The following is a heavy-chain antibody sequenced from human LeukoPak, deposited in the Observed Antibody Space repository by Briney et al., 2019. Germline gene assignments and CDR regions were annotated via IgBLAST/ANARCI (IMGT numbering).Heavy chain of an antibody. CDR1: GFTFSSHL. V-gene: IGHV3-74*01. D-gene: IGHD3-22*01. CDR2: IDSDGSKT. CDR3: VRLSSGYYGLIDH. J-gene: IGHJ4*02. Sequence: GGSLRLSCVASGFTFSSHLMHWVRQVPGKGLVWVSRIDSDGSKTDYADSVKGRFTFSRDNARNTLYLQMNRLRAEDPAVYYCVRLSSGYYGLIDHWGQGTLVAVSS.